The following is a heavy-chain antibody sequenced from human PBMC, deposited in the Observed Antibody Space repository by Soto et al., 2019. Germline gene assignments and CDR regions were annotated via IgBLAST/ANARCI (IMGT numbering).Heavy chain of an antibody. CDR2: ISTYSGNT. CDR3: ARLLFLEWFDDY. CDR1: GYTFTSDG. Sequence: ASVKRSFKTSGYTFTSDGSSWLRQAPGQGLEWMGWISTYSGNTNYAQKFQGRATMTTDTSTTTAYMELRSLKSDDTAVYHCARLLFLEWFDDYWGQGTLVTVSS. D-gene: IGHD3-3*01. V-gene: IGHV1-18*04. J-gene: IGHJ4*02.